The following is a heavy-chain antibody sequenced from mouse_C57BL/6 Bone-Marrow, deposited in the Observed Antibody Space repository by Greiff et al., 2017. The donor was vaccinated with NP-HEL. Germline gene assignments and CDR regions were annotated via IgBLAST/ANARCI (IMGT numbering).Heavy chain of an antibody. CDR3: AGEHGAWCGD. CDR2: ISYDGSN. CDR1: GYSITSGYY. V-gene: IGHV3-6*01. J-gene: IGHJ3*01. Sequence: EVQLQESGPGLVKPSQSLSLTCSVTGYSITSGYYCNWIRQFPGNKLEWMGYISYDGSNNYNPSLKNRISITRASSKNQLCLTLNSVTTDDTATYSCAGEHGAWCGDRGQGGLVTASA.